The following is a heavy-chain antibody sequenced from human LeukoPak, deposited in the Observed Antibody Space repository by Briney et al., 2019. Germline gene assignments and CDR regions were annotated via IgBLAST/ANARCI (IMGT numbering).Heavy chain of an antibody. CDR1: GFTFSSYW. CDR3: ARDTDWNYDYYYGMDV. D-gene: IGHD1-1*01. V-gene: IGHV3-7*01. Sequence: PGRSLRLSCAASGFTFSSYWMSWVRQAPGKGLEWVANIKQDGSEKYYVDSVKGRFTISRDNAKNSLYLQMNSLRAEDTAVYYCARDTDWNYDYYYGMDVWGQGTTVTVSS. CDR2: IKQDGSEK. J-gene: IGHJ6*02.